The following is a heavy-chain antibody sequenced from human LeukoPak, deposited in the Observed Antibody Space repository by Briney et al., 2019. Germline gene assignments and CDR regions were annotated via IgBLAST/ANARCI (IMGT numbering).Heavy chain of an antibody. Sequence: GASVKVSCKASGYTFTGCYVHWVRQAPGQGLEWMGWINPNSGGTNYAQKFQGRVTMTRDTSISTAYMELSRLRSDDTAVYYCASIYIAVAREYDAFDIWGQGTRVTVSS. V-gene: IGHV1-2*02. J-gene: IGHJ3*02. D-gene: IGHD6-19*01. CDR1: GYTFTGCY. CDR2: INPNSGGT. CDR3: ASIYIAVAREYDAFDI.